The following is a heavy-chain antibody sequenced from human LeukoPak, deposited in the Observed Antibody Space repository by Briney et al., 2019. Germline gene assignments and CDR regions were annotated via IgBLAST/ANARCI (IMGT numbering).Heavy chain of an antibody. J-gene: IGHJ6*03. CDR2: INPSGGST. D-gene: IGHD5-18*01. CDR1: GYTFTSYG. CDR3: ARVSAMTWGWYMDV. V-gene: IGHV1-46*01. Sequence: ASVKVSCKASGYTFTSYGISWVRQAPGQGLEWMGIINPSGGSTSYAQKFQGRVTMTRDTSTSTVYMELSSLRSEDTAVYYCARVSAMTWGWYMDVWGKGTTVTVSS.